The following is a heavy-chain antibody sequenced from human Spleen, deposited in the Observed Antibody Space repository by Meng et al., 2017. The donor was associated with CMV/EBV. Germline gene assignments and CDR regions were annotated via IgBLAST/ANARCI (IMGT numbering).Heavy chain of an antibody. Sequence: EVQLLESGGGLVQPGGSLRLSCAASGFTFSSYAMHWVRQAPGKGLEYVSAISSNGGSTYYANSVKGRFTISRDNSKNTLYLQMGSLRAEDMAVYYCARDGRNSPDYWGQGTLVTVSS. CDR3: ARDGRNSPDY. CDR2: ISSNGGST. J-gene: IGHJ4*02. D-gene: IGHD1-26*01. V-gene: IGHV3-64*01. CDR1: GFTFSSYA.